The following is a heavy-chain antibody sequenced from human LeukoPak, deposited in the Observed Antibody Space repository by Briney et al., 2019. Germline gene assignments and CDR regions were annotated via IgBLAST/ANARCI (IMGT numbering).Heavy chain of an antibody. CDR3: ARATFGRAFDI. CDR1: GFTFSSYE. D-gene: IGHD3-10*01. J-gene: IGHJ3*02. V-gene: IGHV3-20*04. Sequence: RSGGSLRLSCAVSGFTFSSYEMNWVRQAPGKGLEWVSGINWNGGSTGYADSVKGRFTISRDNAKNSLYLQMNSLRAEDTALYYCARATFGRAFDIWGQGTMVTVSS. CDR2: INWNGGST.